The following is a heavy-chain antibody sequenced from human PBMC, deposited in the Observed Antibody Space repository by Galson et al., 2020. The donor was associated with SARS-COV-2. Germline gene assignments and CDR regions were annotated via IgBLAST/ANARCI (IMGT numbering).Heavy chain of an antibody. J-gene: IGHJ4*02. V-gene: IGHV1-69*13. CDR3: ARGDYYDSSGDYSDY. CDR1: AGTFSSYA. CDR2: INPLFGTA. D-gene: IGHD3-22*01. Sequence: SVTVSSKASAGTFSSYAISRVRQAPGHGLEWMGGINPLFGTANYAQKFQGRVTITADESTSTAYMELSSLRSEDTAVYYCARGDYYDSSGDYSDYWGQGTLVTVSS.